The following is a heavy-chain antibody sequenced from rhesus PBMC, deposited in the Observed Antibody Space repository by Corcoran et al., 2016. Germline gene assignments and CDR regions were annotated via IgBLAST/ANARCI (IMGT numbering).Heavy chain of an antibody. CDR3: ARTVTTFFYGLDS. J-gene: IGHJ6*01. V-gene: IGHV4-106*01. CDR1: AGSISDDYY. D-gene: IGHD4-23*01. Sequence: QVQLQESGPGLVKPSETLSLTCAVSAGSISDDYYWSWIRQPPGMGLEWIGDIYGSGGGTNYNPSLKNRVTISIDTSKNQFSLKLSSVTAADTAVYYCARTVTTFFYGLDSWGQGVVVTVSS. CDR2: IYGSGGGT.